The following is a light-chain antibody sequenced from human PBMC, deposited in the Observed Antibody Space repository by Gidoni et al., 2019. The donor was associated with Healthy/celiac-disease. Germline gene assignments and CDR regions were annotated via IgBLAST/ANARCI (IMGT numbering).Light chain of an antibody. V-gene: IGKV3-15*01. Sequence: EIVMKQSPATLSVSPGERATLSCRASQSVSSNLAWYQQKPGQAPRLLIYVASTRATGISARFSGSGSGTEFTLTISSLQSEDFAVYYCQQYNNWPPLTFGGGTKVEIK. J-gene: IGKJ4*01. CDR2: VAS. CDR1: QSVSSN. CDR3: QQYNNWPPLT.